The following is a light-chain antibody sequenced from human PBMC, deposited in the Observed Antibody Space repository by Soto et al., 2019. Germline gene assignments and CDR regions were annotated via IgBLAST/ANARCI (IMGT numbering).Light chain of an antibody. J-gene: IGLJ1*01. CDR1: SSDVGGYNY. V-gene: IGLV2-14*01. CDR3: SSYTSSSTLA. Sequence: LTQPASVSGSPGQSVIISCNGTSSDVGGYNYVSWYQQHPGKAPKLMIYDVSNRPSGVSNRFSGSKSGNTASLTISGLQAEDEADYYCSSYTSSSTLAFGTGTKVTVL. CDR2: DVS.